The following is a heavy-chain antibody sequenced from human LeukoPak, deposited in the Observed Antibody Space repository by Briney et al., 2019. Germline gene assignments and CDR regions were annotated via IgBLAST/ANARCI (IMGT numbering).Heavy chain of an antibody. CDR2: LWYDGSNK. CDR1: GFTLSSYG. D-gene: IGHD3-10*01. J-gene: IGHJ4*02. CDR3: ARDRNVLLWFRELSILFDY. Sequence: GGSLRLSCAASGFTLSSYGMHWVRQAQGKGLEGVAVLWYDGSNKYYADSVKGRFTISRDNSKNTLYLQMNSLRAEDAAVYYCARDRNVLLWFRELSILFDYWGQGTLVTVSS. V-gene: IGHV3-33*01.